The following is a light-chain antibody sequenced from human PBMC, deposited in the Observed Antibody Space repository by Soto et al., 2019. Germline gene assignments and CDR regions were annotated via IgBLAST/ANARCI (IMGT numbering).Light chain of an antibody. Sequence: DIQMTQSPSTLSASVGDRVTITCRASQSSNSWLAWYQQKPGKAPKVLIYKASTLESGVPSRFSGSGSGTEFTLTISSLQPDDFATYYCQQYNSYPWTFGQGTKVEIK. CDR1: QSSNSW. J-gene: IGKJ1*01. V-gene: IGKV1-5*03. CDR2: KAS. CDR3: QQYNSYPWT.